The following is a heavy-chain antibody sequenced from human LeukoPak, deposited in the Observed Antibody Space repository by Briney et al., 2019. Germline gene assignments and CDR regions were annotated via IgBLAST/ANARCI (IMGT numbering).Heavy chain of an antibody. CDR3: ARDQGGVGY. CDR1: GITFSSYS. J-gene: IGHJ4*02. CDR2: ISSFSGTI. D-gene: IGHD3-16*01. Sequence: PGGSLRLSCAASGITFSSYSMNWVRQAPGKGLEWVSYISSFSGTINYADSVKGQFTISRDNAKNSLYPQMNSLRAEDTAVYYCARDQGGVGYWGQGTLVTVSS. V-gene: IGHV3-48*01.